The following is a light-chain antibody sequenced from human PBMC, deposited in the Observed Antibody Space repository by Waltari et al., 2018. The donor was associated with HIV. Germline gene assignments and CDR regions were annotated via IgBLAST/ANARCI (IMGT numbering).Light chain of an antibody. J-gene: IGLJ3*02. CDR3: AAWDDSLNAWV. V-gene: IGLV1-44*01. CDR1: SSNIGSNL. CDR2: SNN. Sequence: QSVLTQPPSASGTTGQRVSISCSGSSSNIGSNLVNWYQQLPGTAPKLLIYSNNQRPSGVPDRFSGSKSGTSASLAISGLQSEDEADYYCAAWDDSLNAWVFGGGTKLTVL.